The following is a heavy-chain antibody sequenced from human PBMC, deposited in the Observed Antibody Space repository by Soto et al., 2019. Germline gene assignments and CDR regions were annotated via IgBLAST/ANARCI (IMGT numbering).Heavy chain of an antibody. CDR1: GFAISRGFY. J-gene: IGHJ4*02. CDR3: AREKVGPTSFDN. V-gene: IGHV4-38-2*02. D-gene: IGHD3-3*01. CDR2: IYPSVSS. Sequence: SETLSLTCTVSGFAISRGFYWSWVRQPPGKGLEWIGSIYPSVSSYHNPSLATRLRLSIDTSKNQFTLNLTSVTAADTALYFCAREKVGPTSFDNLGQGIQVT.